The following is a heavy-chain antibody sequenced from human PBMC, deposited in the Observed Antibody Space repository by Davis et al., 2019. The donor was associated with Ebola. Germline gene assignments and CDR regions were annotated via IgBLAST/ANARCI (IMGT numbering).Heavy chain of an antibody. CDR2: ISYDGSNK. Sequence: GETLKISCAASGFTFSSYGMHWVRQAPGKGLEWVAVISYDGSNKYYADSVKGRFTISRDNAKNSLYLQMNSLRAEDTAVYYCARAKGGPWGQGTLVTVSS. J-gene: IGHJ5*02. V-gene: IGHV3-30*03. CDR1: GFTFSSYG. CDR3: ARAKGGP.